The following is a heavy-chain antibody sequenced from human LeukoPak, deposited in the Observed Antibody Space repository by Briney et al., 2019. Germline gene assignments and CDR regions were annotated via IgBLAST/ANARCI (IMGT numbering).Heavy chain of an antibody. J-gene: IGHJ4*02. V-gene: IGHV4-59*08. CDR2: VFYSGST. D-gene: IGHD4-23*01. Sequence: PSETLSLTCTVSGVSISSYYWSWIRQPPGKGLEWIGYVFYSGSTNYNPSLKSRVTMSLGTSKNQISLKPSSVTAADTAMYYCARHTTVVPPHYFDYWGQGTLVTVSS. CDR3: ARHTTVVPPHYFDY. CDR1: GVSISSYY.